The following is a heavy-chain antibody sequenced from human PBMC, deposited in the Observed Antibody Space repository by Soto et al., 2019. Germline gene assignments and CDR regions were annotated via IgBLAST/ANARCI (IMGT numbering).Heavy chain of an antibody. CDR2: ISTFNGET. D-gene: IGHD2-2*01. CDR1: GYTFNTYG. CDR3: ARDVGYCSSSTCLIDH. V-gene: IGHV1-18*01. J-gene: IGHJ4*02. Sequence: VQLVQSGAEVKKPGASVKVSCKASGYTFNTYGISWVRQAPGQGLEWMGLISTFNGETRYAQKFQARVTVTTDTSTTTGYMELRSLRSDDTAVYYCARDVGYCSSSTCLIDHWGQGTLVTVSS.